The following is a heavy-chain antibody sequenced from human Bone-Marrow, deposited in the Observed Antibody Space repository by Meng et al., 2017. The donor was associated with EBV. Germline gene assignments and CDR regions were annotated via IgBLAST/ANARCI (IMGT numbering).Heavy chain of an antibody. Sequence: QVQLVQSGAEVTKPGASVKVFCKASGYTFSNYGIAWVRQAPGQGLEWMGWISGYDGNTNYEQKFQGRVTMTTDTSTSTAYMDLRSLRSDDTAVYYCARIGRFCGGDCYADYWGQGTLVTVSS. CDR3: ARIGRFCGGDCYADY. CDR1: GYTFSNYG. D-gene: IGHD2-21*01. CDR2: ISGYDGNT. J-gene: IGHJ4*02. V-gene: IGHV1-18*01.